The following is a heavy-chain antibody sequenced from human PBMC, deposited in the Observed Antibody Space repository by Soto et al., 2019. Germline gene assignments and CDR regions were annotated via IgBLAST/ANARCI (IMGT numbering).Heavy chain of an antibody. CDR1: GGTFSSYA. V-gene: IGHV1-69*06. CDR3: ARELYCSGGSCYRDAFDI. Sequence: ASVKGSCKASGGTFSSYAISWVRQAPGQGLEWMGGIIPIFGTANYAQKFQGRVTITADKSTSTAYMELSSLRSEDTAVYYCARELYCSGGSCYRDAFDIWGQGTMVT. CDR2: IIPIFGTA. J-gene: IGHJ3*02. D-gene: IGHD2-15*01.